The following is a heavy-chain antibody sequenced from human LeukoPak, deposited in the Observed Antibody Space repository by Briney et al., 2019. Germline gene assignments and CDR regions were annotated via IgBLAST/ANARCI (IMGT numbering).Heavy chain of an antibody. Sequence: PSETLSLTCTVSGGSIRSYYWSWIRQPPGKGLEWIGYIYYSGSTNYKPSLRSRVTISVDTSKNQFSLKLSSATAADTAVYYCARGGYDSLTGYRHSFDYWGQGTLVTVSS. CDR3: ARGGYDSLTGYRHSFDY. J-gene: IGHJ4*02. CDR1: GGSIRSYY. V-gene: IGHV4-59*01. CDR2: IYYSGST. D-gene: IGHD3-9*01.